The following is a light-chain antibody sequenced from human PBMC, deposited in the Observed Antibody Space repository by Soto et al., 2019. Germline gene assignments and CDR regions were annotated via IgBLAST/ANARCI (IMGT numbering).Light chain of an antibody. V-gene: IGKV1-39*01. CDR2: AAS. CDR3: QQSYSTSWT. CDR1: QSISSY. Sequence: DIQMTQSPSSLSASVGDRVTITCRAGQSISSYLNWYQQKPGKAPKLLIYAASSLQSGVPSRFSGSGSGTEFTLTISSLQPEDCATYYCQQSYSTSWTFGQGTKVDIK. J-gene: IGKJ1*01.